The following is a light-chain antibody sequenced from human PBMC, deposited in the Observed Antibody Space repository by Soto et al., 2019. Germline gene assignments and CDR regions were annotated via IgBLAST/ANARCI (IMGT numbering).Light chain of an antibody. CDR3: SSYTSSRTLV. Sequence: QSALTQPASLSGSPGQSITISRTGTSSDVGGYNYVSWYQQHPGKAPKLMIYEVSNRPSGVSNRFYGSKSGNTASLTISGPQAEDEADYYCSSYTSSRTLVFGTGTKVTVL. CDR2: EVS. CDR1: SSDVGGYNY. V-gene: IGLV2-14*01. J-gene: IGLJ1*01.